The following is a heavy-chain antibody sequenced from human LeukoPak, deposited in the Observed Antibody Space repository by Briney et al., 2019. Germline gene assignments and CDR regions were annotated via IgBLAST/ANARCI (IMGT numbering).Heavy chain of an antibody. CDR1: GYTLTELS. V-gene: IGHV1-24*01. CDR3: ATTLLSRSTSWVPVDNWFDP. D-gene: IGHD2-2*01. Sequence: ASVKVSCKVSGYTLTELSTHWVRQAPGKGLEWMGGFDPEDGETIYAQKFQGRVTMTEDTSTDTAYMELSSLRSEDTAVYYCATTLLSRSTSWVPVDNWFDPWGQGTLVTVSS. J-gene: IGHJ5*02. CDR2: FDPEDGET.